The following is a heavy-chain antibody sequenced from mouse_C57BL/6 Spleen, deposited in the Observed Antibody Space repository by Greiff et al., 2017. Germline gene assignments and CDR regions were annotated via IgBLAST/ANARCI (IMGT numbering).Heavy chain of an antibody. CDR2: IYPGDGDT. J-gene: IGHJ2*01. CDR3: ARHSSDY. CDR1: GYAFSSSW. V-gene: IGHV1-82*01. Sequence: VQLQQSGPELVKPGASVKISCKASGYAFSSSWMNWVKQRPGKGLEWIGRIYPGDGDTNYNGKFKGKAKLTADKSSSTAYMQLSSLTSEDSAVYFCARHSSDYWGQGTTLTVSS.